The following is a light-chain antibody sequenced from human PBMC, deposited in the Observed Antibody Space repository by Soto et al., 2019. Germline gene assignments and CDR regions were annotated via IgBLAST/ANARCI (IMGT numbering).Light chain of an antibody. V-gene: IGKV3-15*01. CDR3: QQYNNWPRP. J-gene: IGKJ1*01. CDR2: GAS. CDR1: QSVSSN. Sequence: ESGMRQSPATLSVSPGESAPLSCRASQSVSSNLAWYQQKPGQAPRLLIYGASTRATGIPARFSGSGSGTEFTLTISSLQSEDFALYFCQQYNNWPRPFGQGTKVDI.